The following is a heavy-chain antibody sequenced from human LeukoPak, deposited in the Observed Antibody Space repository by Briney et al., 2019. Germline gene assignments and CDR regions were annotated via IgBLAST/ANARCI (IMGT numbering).Heavy chain of an antibody. CDR1: GGSISSYY. CDR2: HSYSWST. V-gene: IGHV4-59*08. D-gene: IGHD3-10*01. Sequence: PSETLSLTCTVCGGSISSYYWSWLQPPPEKGLEWRGNHSYSWSTNYNPSLDSRVTISPDTSKSTSSPQWSIVTAAATAIYYSERTHHDPSLESRVTISLATHKHLFSLELSSVTAADTAVYYCARSFAGGSGYSYFVCWVEGGLVTVCS. J-gene: IGHJ4*02. CDR3: ERTHHDPSLESRVTISLATHKHLFSLELSSVTAADTAVYYCARSFAGGSGYSYFVC.